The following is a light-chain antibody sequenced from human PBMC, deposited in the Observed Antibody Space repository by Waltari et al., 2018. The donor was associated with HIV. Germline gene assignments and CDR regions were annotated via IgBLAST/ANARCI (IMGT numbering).Light chain of an antibody. CDR1: QNISHY. V-gene: IGKV1-39*01. CDR2: TAT. CDR3: QQSYSLPT. J-gene: IGKJ3*01. Sequence: DIQMTQSPSSLSASVGDSVTITCRASQNISHYLNWYQQKPGKAPTALISTATTLQSGVPLRFRGSGSGTDFTLTITNLRPDDFATYCCQQSYSLPTFGPGTTVDIK.